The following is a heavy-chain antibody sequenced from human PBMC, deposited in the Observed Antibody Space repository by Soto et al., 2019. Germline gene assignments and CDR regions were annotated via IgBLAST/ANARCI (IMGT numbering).Heavy chain of an antibody. D-gene: IGHD5-18*01. Sequence: ASVKVSCKASGYTFTSYDINWVRQATGQGLEWMGWMNPNSGNTGYAQKFQGRVTMTRNTSTSTAYMELSSLRSEDTAVYYCARARDTVVEAFDIWGQGTMVTVSS. CDR1: GYTFTSYD. CDR3: ARARDTVVEAFDI. V-gene: IGHV1-8*01. CDR2: MNPNSGNT. J-gene: IGHJ3*02.